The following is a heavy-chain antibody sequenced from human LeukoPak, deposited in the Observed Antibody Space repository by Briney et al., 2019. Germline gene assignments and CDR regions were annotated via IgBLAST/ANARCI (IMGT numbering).Heavy chain of an antibody. V-gene: IGHV3-74*01. CDR2: INSDGSST. J-gene: IGHJ4*02. CDR3: ARAGYSYGYVNWGSRVDDLDY. Sequence: GGSLRLSCAASGFTFSSYWMHWVRQAPGRGLVWVSRINSDGSSTTYADPVKGRFTISRDNAKNTLYLQMNSLRAEDTAVYYCARAGYSYGYVNWGSRVDDLDYWGQGTLVTVSS. CDR1: GFTFSSYW. D-gene: IGHD5-18*01.